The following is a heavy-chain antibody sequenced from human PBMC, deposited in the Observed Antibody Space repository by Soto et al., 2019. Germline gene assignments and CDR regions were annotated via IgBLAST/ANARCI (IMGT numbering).Heavy chain of an antibody. V-gene: IGHV3-48*01. CDR1: GFTFNNHV. J-gene: IGHJ4*02. CDR3: VNGDYY. CDR2: INRDSNT. D-gene: IGHD4-17*01. Sequence: EEQLVESGGGLVQPGGSLRLSCAASGFTFNNHVMNWVRQAPGRGLEWVSSINRDSNTFYADSVKGRFTISRDNAKDSLYLQMNSLRADDTAVYYCVNGDYYVGQGTLVTVSS.